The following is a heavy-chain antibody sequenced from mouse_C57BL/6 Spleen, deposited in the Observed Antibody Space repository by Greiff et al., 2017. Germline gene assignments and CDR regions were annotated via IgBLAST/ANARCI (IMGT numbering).Heavy chain of an antibody. CDR2: IYPNSGGT. Sequence: QVHVKQPGAELVKPGASVKLSCKASGYTFTSYWMHWVKQRPGRGLEWIGRIYPNSGGTKYNEKFKSKATLTVDKPSSTAYMQLSSLTSEDSAVYYCARSGDSSGYVAWFAYWGQATLVTVAA. CDR3: ARSGDSSGYVAWFAY. J-gene: IGHJ3*01. CDR1: GYTFTSYW. D-gene: IGHD3-2*02. V-gene: IGHV1-72*01.